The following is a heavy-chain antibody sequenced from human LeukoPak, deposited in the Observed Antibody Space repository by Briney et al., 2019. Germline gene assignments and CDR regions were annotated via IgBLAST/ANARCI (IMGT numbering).Heavy chain of an antibody. D-gene: IGHD3-3*02. J-gene: IGHJ3*02. CDR2: VSPSHTTR. CDR3: ARDYILPLETDNGDGFAI. V-gene: IGHV1-18*01. CDR1: GYTFRQYS. Sequence: ASVKVSCKASGYTFRQYSISWVRQAPGKGLEWMGWVSPSHTTRVYAQQFQGRVTMTADTNTNTVSMELRSLRSDDTAVYFCARDYILPLETDNGDGFAIWGQGTVVSVSS.